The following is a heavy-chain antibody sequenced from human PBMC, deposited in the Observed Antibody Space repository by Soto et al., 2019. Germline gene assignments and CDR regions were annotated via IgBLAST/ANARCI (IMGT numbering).Heavy chain of an antibody. CDR2: IRYDGSNI. V-gene: IGHV3-33*01. CDR1: GVIFSGYG. Sequence: GGSLRLSCAASGVIFSGYGMHWVRQAPGKGLEWVAVIRYDGSNIYYADSVKGRFTISRDNSKNTLYLQMNSLRAEDRAVYYFFRDAVGATVLFRYFDYWGQGALVTVSS. J-gene: IGHJ4*02. D-gene: IGHD1-26*01. CDR3: FRDAVGATVLFRYFDY.